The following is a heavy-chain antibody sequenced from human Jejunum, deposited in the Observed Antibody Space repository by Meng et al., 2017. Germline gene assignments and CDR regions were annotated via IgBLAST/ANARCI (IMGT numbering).Heavy chain of an antibody. CDR3: ARETDATITSGWYFHL. J-gene: IGHJ2*01. CDR2: IGRCGDT. Sequence: GESLKISCAASGFSLSNPDMHWVRQATGKGLEWVSAIGRCGDTYYPDSVKGRFTVSRANAKNSLYLQMNNLKAGDTAVYYCARETDATITSGWYFHLWGHGTLVTVSS. D-gene: IGHD4-11*01. CDR1: GFSLSNPD. V-gene: IGHV3-13*01.